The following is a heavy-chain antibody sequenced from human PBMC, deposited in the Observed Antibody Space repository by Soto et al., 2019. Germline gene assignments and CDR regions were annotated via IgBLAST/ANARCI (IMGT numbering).Heavy chain of an antibody. CDR1: GFTFSNYW. D-gene: IGHD3-22*01. CDR3: ARDSTRYDYDSNVDS. Sequence: GGSLRLSCVASGFTFSNYWMTWVRQAPGEGLEWVANIKYDGTEKNYLDSVKGRFTISRDNPKKSLFLQMNSLRAEDTAVYFCARDSTRYDYDSNVDSWGQGILVTVSS. J-gene: IGHJ4*02. CDR2: IKYDGTEK. V-gene: IGHV3-7*01.